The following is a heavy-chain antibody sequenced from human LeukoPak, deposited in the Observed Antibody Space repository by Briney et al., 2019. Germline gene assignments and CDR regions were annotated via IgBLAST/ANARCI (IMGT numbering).Heavy chain of an antibody. CDR2: ISGSGGST. D-gene: IGHD3-10*01. CDR3: AKDLVEYYYGSGSYYMGAFDI. V-gene: IGHV3-23*01. CDR1: GFTFSSYG. J-gene: IGHJ3*02. Sequence: GGTLRLSCAASGFTFSSYGMSWVRQAPGKGLEWVSAISGSGGSTYYADSVKGRFTISRDNSKNTLYLQMNSLRAEDTAVYYCAKDLVEYYYGSGSYYMGAFDIWGQGTMVTVSS.